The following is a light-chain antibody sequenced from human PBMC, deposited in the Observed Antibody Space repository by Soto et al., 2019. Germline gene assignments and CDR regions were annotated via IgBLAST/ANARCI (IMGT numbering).Light chain of an antibody. CDR1: QSVSSN. CDR3: QQYNNWPPRAWT. Sequence: EIVMTQSPATLSVSPGERATLSCRASQSVSSNLAWYQQKPGQAPRLLIYDASNRATGIPARFSGSGSGTEFTLTTISLQSEDFAVYYCQQYNNWPPRAWTFGQGTKVEIK. V-gene: IGKV3-15*01. CDR2: DAS. J-gene: IGKJ1*01.